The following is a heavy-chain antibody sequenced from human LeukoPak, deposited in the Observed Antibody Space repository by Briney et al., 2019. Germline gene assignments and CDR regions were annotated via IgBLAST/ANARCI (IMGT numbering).Heavy chain of an antibody. CDR1: GFTFNSYA. Sequence: GGSLRLSCAASGFTFNSYAMHWVRQAPGKGLEWVAVISYDGSNKYYADSVKGRFTISRDNSKNTLYLQMNSLRAEDTAVYYCARDMSGYCSGGCCYNMGYFDYWGQGTLVTVSS. J-gene: IGHJ4*02. D-gene: IGHD2-15*01. V-gene: IGHV3-30-3*01. CDR3: ARDMSGYCSGGCCYNMGYFDY. CDR2: ISYDGSNK.